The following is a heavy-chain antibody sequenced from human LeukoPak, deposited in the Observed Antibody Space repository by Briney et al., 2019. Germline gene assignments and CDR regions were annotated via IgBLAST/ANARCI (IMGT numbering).Heavy chain of an antibody. CDR1: GFTFSSYE. D-gene: IGHD2-15*01. Sequence: QPGVSLRLSCAASGFTFSSYEMNWVRQAPGKGLEWVSYISSSGSTIYYADSVKGRFTISRDNSKNTLYLQMNSLRAEDTAIYYCAKNGDRGAYCSGGSCYPYFYYYMDVWGKGTTVTISS. V-gene: IGHV3-48*03. CDR2: ISSSGSTI. J-gene: IGHJ6*03. CDR3: AKNGDRGAYCSGGSCYPYFYYYMDV.